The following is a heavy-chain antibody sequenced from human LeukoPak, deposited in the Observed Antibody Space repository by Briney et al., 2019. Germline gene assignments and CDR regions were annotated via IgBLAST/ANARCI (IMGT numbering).Heavy chain of an antibody. V-gene: IGHV4-34*01. D-gene: IGHD5-12*01. CDR2: INHSGST. CDR1: GGSYSGYY. Sequence: SEALSLTCAVYGGSYSGYYWSWIRQPPGKGLEWIGEINHSGSTNYNPSLKSRVTISVDTSKNQFSLKLSSVTAADTAVYYCARGLRRWLRDPFDYWGQGTLVTVSS. CDR3: ARGLRRWLRDPFDY. J-gene: IGHJ4*02.